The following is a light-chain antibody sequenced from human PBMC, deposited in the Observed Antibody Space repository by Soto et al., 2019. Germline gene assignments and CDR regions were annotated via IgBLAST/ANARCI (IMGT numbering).Light chain of an antibody. CDR2: DVS. CDR1: SSDVGGYNY. CDR3: SSYTSSSTLRV. V-gene: IGLV2-14*01. Sequence: QSALTQPASVSGSPGQSITISCTGTSSDVGGYNYVSWYQQHQGKAPKLMIYDVSNRPSGVSNRFSGSKSGNTASLTISGLQAEDEADYDCSSYTSSSTLRVFGTGTKLTVL. J-gene: IGLJ1*01.